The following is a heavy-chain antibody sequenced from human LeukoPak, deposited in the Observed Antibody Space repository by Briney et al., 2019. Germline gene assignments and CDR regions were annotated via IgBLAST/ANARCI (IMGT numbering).Heavy chain of an antibody. CDR2: ISGSGGST. CDR1: GFTFSSYA. D-gene: IGHD3-22*01. V-gene: IGHV3-23*01. Sequence: GGSLRLSCAASGFTFSSYAVSWVRQAPGKGLEWVSAISGSGGSTCYADSVKGRFTISRDNSKNTLYLQMNSLRAEDTAVYYCAKDASGYSSGYRRDYWGQGTLVTVSS. CDR3: AKDASGYSSGYRRDY. J-gene: IGHJ4*02.